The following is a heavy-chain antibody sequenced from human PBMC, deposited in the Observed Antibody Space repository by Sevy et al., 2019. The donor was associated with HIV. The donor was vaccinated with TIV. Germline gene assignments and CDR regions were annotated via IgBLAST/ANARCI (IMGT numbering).Heavy chain of an antibody. CDR1: GGSISNYY. Sequence: SETLSLTCTVSGGSISNYYWNWIRQPPGKGLEWIGYIYYSGNTNYNPSLKTRVTISVDTSNNQFSLKVTSVTAADTAVYYCARGIYSYGYWREFDSWGQGALVTVSS. D-gene: IGHD5-18*01. CDR3: ARGIYSYGYWREFDS. V-gene: IGHV4-59*01. CDR2: IYYSGNT. J-gene: IGHJ4*02.